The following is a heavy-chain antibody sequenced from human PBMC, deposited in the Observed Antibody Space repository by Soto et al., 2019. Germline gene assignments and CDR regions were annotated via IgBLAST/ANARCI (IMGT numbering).Heavy chain of an antibody. CDR3: ARTPYYYDSSGYLDY. J-gene: IGHJ4*02. Sequence: RASVKVSCKASGGTFSSYTISWVRQAPGQGLEWMGRIIPILGIANYAQKFQGRVTITADKSTSTAYMELSSLRSDDTAVYYCARTPYYYDSSGYLDYWGQGTLVTVSS. CDR2: IIPILGIA. CDR1: GGTFSSYT. V-gene: IGHV1-69*02. D-gene: IGHD3-22*01.